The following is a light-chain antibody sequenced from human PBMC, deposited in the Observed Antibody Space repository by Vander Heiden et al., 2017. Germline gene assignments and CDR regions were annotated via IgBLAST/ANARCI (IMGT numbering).Light chain of an antibody. J-gene: IGKJ2*01. Sequence: DIVMTQSPLPLPVTPGAPASISCRSSQSLLHSNGYNDLDWYLQKPGQSPQLLIYLGSNRASGVPDRFSGSGSGTDFTLKISRVEAEDVGVYYCMQALQTPRTFGQGTKLEIK. CDR2: LGS. CDR1: QSLLHSNGYND. CDR3: MQALQTPRT. V-gene: IGKV2-28*01.